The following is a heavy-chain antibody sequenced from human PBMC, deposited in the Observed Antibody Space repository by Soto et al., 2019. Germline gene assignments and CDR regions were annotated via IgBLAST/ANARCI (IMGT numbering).Heavy chain of an antibody. CDR1: GYTFTSYG. CDR3: ARDSDYYDSSGYYKEYYYYYGMDV. J-gene: IGHJ6*02. Sequence: GASVKVSCKASGYTFTSYGISWVRQAPGQGLEWMGWISAYNGNTNYAQKLQGRVTMTTDTSTSTAYMELRSLRSDDTAVYYCARDSDYYDSSGYYKEYYYYYGMDVWGQGTTVTVSS. CDR2: ISAYNGNT. D-gene: IGHD3-22*01. V-gene: IGHV1-18*04.